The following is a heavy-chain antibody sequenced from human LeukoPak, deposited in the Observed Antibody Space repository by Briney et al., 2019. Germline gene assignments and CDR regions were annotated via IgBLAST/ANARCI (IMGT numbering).Heavy chain of an antibody. V-gene: IGHV3-23*01. D-gene: IGHD3-22*01. CDR1: GFTFSSYA. J-gene: IGHJ4*02. CDR2: ISGSGAST. Sequence: GRSLRLSCAASGFTFSSYAMTWVRQAPGKGLEWVSAISGSGASTFYADSVKGRFTFSRDNSKNTLYLQMNSLRAEDTAVYYCAKDRDPYYSDTSGYFDYWGQGTLVTVSS. CDR3: AKDRDPYYSDTSGYFDY.